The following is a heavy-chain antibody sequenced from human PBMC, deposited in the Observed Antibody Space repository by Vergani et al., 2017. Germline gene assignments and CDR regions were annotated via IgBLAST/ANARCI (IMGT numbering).Heavy chain of an antibody. CDR2: IYSTGST. CDR1: GDSISSGVYY. J-gene: IGHJ4*02. Sequence: QVQLQESGPGLVKPSQTLSLTCSVSGDSISSGVYYWNWIRQHPGKGLEWIGYIYSTGSTNHKPSLRRRINMSVDTSKNQFSLKLNSVTAADTAMYYCARMGGYDEGDAFRIGYFDSWGPGILVTVSS. D-gene: IGHD3-22*01. V-gene: IGHV4-31*03. CDR3: ARMGGYDEGDAFRIGYFDS.